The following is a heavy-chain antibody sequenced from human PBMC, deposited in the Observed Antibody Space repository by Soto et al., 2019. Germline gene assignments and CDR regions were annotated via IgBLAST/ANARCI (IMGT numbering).Heavy chain of an antibody. J-gene: IGHJ4*02. V-gene: IGHV3-9*01. CDR1: GFTFDDYA. CDR3: AKDLRGGLDY. CDR2: ISWNGGSI. Sequence: GGSLRLSCAASGFTFDDYAMHWVRQAPGKGLEWVSGISWNGGSIGYADSVKGRFTISRDNSKNTLYLQMNSLRAEDTAVYYCAKDLRGGLDYWGQGTLVTVSS.